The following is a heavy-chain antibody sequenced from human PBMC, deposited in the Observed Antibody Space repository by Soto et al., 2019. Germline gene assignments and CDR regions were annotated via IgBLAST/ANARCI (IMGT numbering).Heavy chain of an antibody. CDR2: INPSGAKT. V-gene: IGHV1-46*01. CDR1: GFTFTNYW. J-gene: IGHJ5*02. D-gene: IGHD4-17*01. Sequence: QVQLVQSGAEVKKPGAAVKVACKTSGFTFTNYWMHWVRQAPGQGLEGMGKINPSGAKTGYGQRFQGRVTMTRDTTTSTVYMELISLTSEDTAVYYCARDVWDYGANPDHWGQGTLVTVSS. CDR3: ARDVWDYGANPDH.